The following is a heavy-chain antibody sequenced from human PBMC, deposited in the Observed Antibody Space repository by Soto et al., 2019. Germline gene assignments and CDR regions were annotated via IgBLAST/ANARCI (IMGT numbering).Heavy chain of an antibody. CDR1: GFTVSSNY. CDR2: FYSGGST. CDR3: ARDLREYGMDV. Sequence: GGSLRLSCAASGFTVSSNYMSWVRQAPGKGLEWVSVFYSGGSTYYADSVKGRFTISRDNSKNTLYFQMNSLRAEDTAVYYCARDLREYGMDVWGQGTTVTVSS. J-gene: IGHJ6*02. V-gene: IGHV3-53*01.